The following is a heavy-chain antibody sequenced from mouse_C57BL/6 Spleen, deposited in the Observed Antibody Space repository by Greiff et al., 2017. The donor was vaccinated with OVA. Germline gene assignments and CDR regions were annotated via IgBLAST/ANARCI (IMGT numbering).Heavy chain of an antibody. CDR2: ISSGSSTI. J-gene: IGHJ3*01. V-gene: IGHV5-17*01. Sequence: EVKLMESGGGLVKPGGSLKLSCAASGFTFSDYGMHWVRQAPEKGLEWVAYISSGSSTIYYADTVKGRFTISRDNAKNTLFLQMTSLRSEDTAMYYCARGHFAYWGQGTLVTVSA. CDR1: GFTFSDYG. CDR3: ARGHFAY.